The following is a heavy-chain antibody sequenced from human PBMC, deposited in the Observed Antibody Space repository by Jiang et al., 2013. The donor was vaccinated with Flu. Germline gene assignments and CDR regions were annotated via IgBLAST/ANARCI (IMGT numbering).Heavy chain of an antibody. J-gene: IGHJ5*02. CDR1: GYSISSGYY. Sequence: GLVKPSETLSLTCTVSGYSISSGYYWGWIRQPPGKGLEWIGSIYHSGSTYYNPSLKSRVTISVDTSKNQFSLKLSSVTAADTAVYYCARVGYCSSTSCYHLGELDPWGQGTLVTVSS. D-gene: IGHD2-2*01. CDR2: IYHSGST. CDR3: ARVGYCSSTSCYHLGELDP. V-gene: IGHV4-38-2*02.